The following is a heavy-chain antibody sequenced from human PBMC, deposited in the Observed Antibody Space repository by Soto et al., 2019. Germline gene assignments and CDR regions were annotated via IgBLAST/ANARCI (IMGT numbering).Heavy chain of an antibody. J-gene: IGHJ4*02. CDR2: IEADGSEG. V-gene: IGHV3-7*01. CDR1: GFTFSHYY. Sequence: EVQMVESGGGLVQPGGSLRLSCAASGFTFSHYYMMWVRQAPGKGLEWVANIEADGSEGHYVDSVKGRFTISRDNAKNSLYLQMNSLRVEDTAVYFCASRHLSWGQGTLVTVSS. CDR3: ASRHLS.